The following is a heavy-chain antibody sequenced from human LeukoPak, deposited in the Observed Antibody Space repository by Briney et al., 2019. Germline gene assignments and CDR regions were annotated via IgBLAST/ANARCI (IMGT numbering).Heavy chain of an antibody. CDR3: ARDPWQGSTTLH. Sequence: GGSLRLSCVASGFSISSGYMTWARQAPGKALEWVSLLYSDDSAYYPDSVKGRFTISRDNSKSTLHLQMDTLRTEDTAMYYCARDPWQGSTTLHWGQGIMVTVTS. CDR2: LYSDDSA. J-gene: IGHJ4*02. D-gene: IGHD1-26*01. V-gene: IGHV3-53*05. CDR1: GFSISSGY.